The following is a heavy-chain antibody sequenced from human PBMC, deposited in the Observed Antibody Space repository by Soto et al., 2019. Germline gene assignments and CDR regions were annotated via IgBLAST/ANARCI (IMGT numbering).Heavy chain of an antibody. Sequence: EVQLVESGGGLVQPGGSLRLSCAASGFPFSSYSMNWVRQAPGKGLEWVSYISSSNSTIYYADSVKGRFTISRDNAKNSLYLQMNRLRDEDTAVYYCARGRITIFGVVILNWFDPWGQGTLVTVSS. V-gene: IGHV3-48*02. CDR2: ISSSNSTI. CDR3: ARGRITIFGVVILNWFDP. CDR1: GFPFSSYS. J-gene: IGHJ5*02. D-gene: IGHD3-3*01.